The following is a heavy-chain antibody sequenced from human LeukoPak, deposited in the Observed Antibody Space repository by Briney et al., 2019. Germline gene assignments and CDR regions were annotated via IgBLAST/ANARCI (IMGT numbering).Heavy chain of an antibody. D-gene: IGHD2-8*01. Sequence: GGSLRLSCAASGFTISNSYMNWVRQAPGKGLEWVGRIKSKTDGGTTDYAAPVKGRFTISRDDSKNTLYLQMNSLKTEDTAVYYCTTDQWPDAFDIWGQGTMVTVSS. CDR2: IKSKTDGGTT. CDR1: GFTISNSY. V-gene: IGHV3-15*01. CDR3: TTDQWPDAFDI. J-gene: IGHJ3*02.